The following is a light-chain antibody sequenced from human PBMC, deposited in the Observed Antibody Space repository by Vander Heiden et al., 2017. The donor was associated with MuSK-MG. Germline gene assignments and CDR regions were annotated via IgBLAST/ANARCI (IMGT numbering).Light chain of an antibody. Sequence: DIQMTQSPSTLSASVGDRVTITCRASQSISSWLAWYQQKPGKAPKLLIYKEYSLEFTLTISSRQPDDFATYYCQQYNSYSGVTFGQGTRLEIK. J-gene: IGKJ5*01. CDR3: QQYNSYSGVT. CDR2: KEY. CDR1: QSISSW. V-gene: IGKV1-5*03.